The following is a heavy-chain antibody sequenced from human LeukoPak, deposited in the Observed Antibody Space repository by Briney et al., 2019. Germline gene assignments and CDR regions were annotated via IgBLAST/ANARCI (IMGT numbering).Heavy chain of an antibody. CDR3: ARGHHQGYHYSLGFNWLDP. J-gene: IGHJ5*02. CDR2: IYYDGGNN. CDR1: GFTFNGFG. V-gene: IGHV3-30*12. D-gene: IGHD3-22*01. Sequence: PGGSLRLSCAASGFTFNGFGIHWVCPAPGKGLEWVAVIYYDGGNNIYSHSVKGRFPISRDNSKNTVFLQMRSLRAEDTAVYYCARGHHQGYHYSLGFNWLDPGGEGTLVSVS.